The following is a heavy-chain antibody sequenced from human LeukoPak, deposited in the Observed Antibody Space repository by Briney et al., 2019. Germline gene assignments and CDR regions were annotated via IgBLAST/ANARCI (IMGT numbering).Heavy chain of an antibody. CDR2: ISWNSGSI. CDR1: GFTFSSYW. Sequence: GGSLRLSCAASGFTFSSYWMSWVRQAPGKGLEWVSGISWNSGSIGYADSAKGRFTISRDNAKNSLYLQMNSLRAEDTALYYCAKDTGGYSGYGGFDYWGQGTLVTVSS. CDR3: AKDTGGYSGYGGFDY. V-gene: IGHV3-9*01. D-gene: IGHD5-12*01. J-gene: IGHJ4*02.